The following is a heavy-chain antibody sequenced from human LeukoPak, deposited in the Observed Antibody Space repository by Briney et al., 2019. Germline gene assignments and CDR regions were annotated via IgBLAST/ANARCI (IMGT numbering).Heavy chain of an antibody. CDR1: GFTFTSSA. J-gene: IGHJ3*02. CDR2: IVVGSGNT. V-gene: IGHV1-58*01. CDR3: AARDSGSYYVRAFDI. Sequence: SVKVSCKASGFTFTSSAVQWVRQARGQRLEWIGWIVVGSGNTNYAQKFQERVTITRDMSTSTAYMELSSLRSEDTAVYYCAARDSGSYYVRAFDIWGQGTMVTVSS. D-gene: IGHD1-26*01.